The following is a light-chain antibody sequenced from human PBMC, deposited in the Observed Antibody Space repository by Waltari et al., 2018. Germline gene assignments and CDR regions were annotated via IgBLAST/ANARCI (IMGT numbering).Light chain of an antibody. CDR2: EDT. J-gene: IGLJ3*02. CDR1: NIGTQS. Sequence: SYELAQPPSVSVAPGKTASFTCGGNNIGTQSVHWYQQKPGQAPALVIYEDTDRPSGIPERFSGSNAGNTATLTISRVEAGDEADYYCQVWDSSTDHWVFSGGTKLTVL. V-gene: IGLV3-21*04. CDR3: QVWDSSTDHWV.